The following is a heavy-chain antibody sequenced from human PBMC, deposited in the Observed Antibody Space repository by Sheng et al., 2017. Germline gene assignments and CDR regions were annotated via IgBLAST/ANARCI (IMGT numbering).Heavy chain of an antibody. Sequence: EVQLVESGGGLVQPGRSLRLSCAASGFTFDDYAMHWVRQAPGKGLEWVSGISWNSGSIGHADSVKGRFTISRDNAKNSLYLQMNSLRAEDTALYYCAKGIFRLYGDYPYDHWGQGTPVTVSS. CDR1: GFTFDDYA. V-gene: IGHV3-9*01. D-gene: IGHD4-17*01. CDR3: AKGIFRLYGDYPYDH. CDR2: ISWNSGSI. J-gene: IGHJ4*02.